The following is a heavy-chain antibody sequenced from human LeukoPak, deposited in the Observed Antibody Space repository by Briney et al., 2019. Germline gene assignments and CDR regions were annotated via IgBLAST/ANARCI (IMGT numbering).Heavy chain of an antibody. CDR2: IYRGGDT. D-gene: IGHD6-6*01. CDR1: GFTVSSNF. Sequence: GGSLRLSCAASGFTVSSNFMNWVRQAPGKGLEWVSLIYRGGDTHYADSVKGRVTISSDNSKNTLYLQMHSLRAEDTAVYYCATRGRSSSGHGFSLDCWGQGTLVTVSS. CDR3: ATRGRSSSGHGFSLDC. V-gene: IGHV3-66*01. J-gene: IGHJ4*02.